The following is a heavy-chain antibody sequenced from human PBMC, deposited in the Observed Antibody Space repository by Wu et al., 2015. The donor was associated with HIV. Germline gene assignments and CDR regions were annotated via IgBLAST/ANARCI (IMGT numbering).Heavy chain of an antibody. Sequence: QGQLVQSGAEVKKPGSSVKVSCKASGGSFRNYVMTWVRQAPGQGLEWMGRVIPILDKTHYAQKFQGRVTITADESTNTGYMELRRLTSEDTAVYYCARDSSVVVIMYAFDMWGQGTLVTVS. CDR3: ARDSSVVVIMYAFDM. J-gene: IGHJ3*02. CDR2: VIPILDKT. CDR1: GGSFRNYV. D-gene: IGHD3-3*01. V-gene: IGHV1-69*11.